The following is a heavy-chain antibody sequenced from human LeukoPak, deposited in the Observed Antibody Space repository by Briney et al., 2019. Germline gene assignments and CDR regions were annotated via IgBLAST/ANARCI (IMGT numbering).Heavy chain of an antibody. CDR1: GFTFSSYA. CDR2: ISGNGGST. D-gene: IGHD3-10*01. V-gene: IGHV3-23*01. Sequence: GGSLRLSCAASGFTFSSYAMSWVRPAPGKGLAWVSAISGNGGSTYYADSVKGRFTISRDNSKNTLYLQMNSLRAEDTAVYDCAKDQRSCDAYYFDYWGQGTLVTVSS. CDR3: AKDQRSCDAYYFDY. J-gene: IGHJ4*02.